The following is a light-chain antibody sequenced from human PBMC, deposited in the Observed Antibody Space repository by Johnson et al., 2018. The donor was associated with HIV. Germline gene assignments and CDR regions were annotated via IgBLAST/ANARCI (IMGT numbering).Light chain of an antibody. Sequence: QSALTQPPSVSAAPGQKVTISCSGSNSNIGNNYVSWYQQLPGTAPKLLIYDNNKRPSGIPDRFSGSKSGTSATLGITGLQTGDEADYYCGTWDSSLSAVVFGTWTKVTVL. CDR1: NSNIGNNY. V-gene: IGLV1-51*01. CDR3: GTWDSSLSAVV. J-gene: IGLJ1*01. CDR2: DNN.